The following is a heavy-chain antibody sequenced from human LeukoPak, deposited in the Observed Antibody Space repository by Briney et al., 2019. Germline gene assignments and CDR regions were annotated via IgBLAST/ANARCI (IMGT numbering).Heavy chain of an antibody. CDR3: ARYDFWSGYYGSYFDY. V-gene: IGHV4-59*01. Sequence: SETLSLTCTVSGGSISSYYWSWIRQPPGKGLEWIGYIYYSGSTNYNPSLKSRVTISVDTSKNQFSLKLSSVTAADTAAYYCARYDFWSGYYGSYFDYWGQGTLVTVSS. D-gene: IGHD3-3*01. CDR1: GGSISSYY. CDR2: IYYSGST. J-gene: IGHJ4*02.